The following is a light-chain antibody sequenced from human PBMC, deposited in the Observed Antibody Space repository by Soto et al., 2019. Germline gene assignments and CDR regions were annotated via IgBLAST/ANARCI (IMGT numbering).Light chain of an antibody. CDR2: ENN. Sequence: QSVLTQPPSVSAAPGQKVTISCSGSSSNIGKNYVSWYQQVPGTAPKLLIYENNNRRSGIADRFSGSKSGTSATLGITGLQTGDEADYYCGTWDSSLSVYVLGTGTKLTVL. CDR1: SSNIGKNY. V-gene: IGLV1-51*02. J-gene: IGLJ1*01. CDR3: GTWDSSLSVYV.